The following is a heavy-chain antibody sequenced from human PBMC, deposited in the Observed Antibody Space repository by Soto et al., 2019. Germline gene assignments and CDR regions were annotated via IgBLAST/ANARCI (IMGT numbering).Heavy chain of an antibody. CDR2: ISGSGGST. J-gene: IGHJ4*02. Sequence: EVQLVESGGGLIQPGGSLRLSCAASGFTVSSNYMSWVRQAPGKGLEWVSVISGSGGSTHYADSVQGRFSISRDNSKNTVYLQMNSLGVEDTALYYCAKVIVVIAAAGDYFDSWGQGTLVTVSS. D-gene: IGHD2-15*01. V-gene: IGHV3-53*01. CDR1: GFTVSSNY. CDR3: AKVIVVIAAAGDYFDS.